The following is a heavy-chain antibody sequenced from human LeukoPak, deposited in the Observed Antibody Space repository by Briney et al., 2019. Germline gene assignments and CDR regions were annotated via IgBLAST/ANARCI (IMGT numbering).Heavy chain of an antibody. CDR2: IYYNGTT. Sequence: PSETLSLTCTVSGGSISTFYWSWIRRPPGKGLEWIGFIYYNGTTNYNPSLRSRGTISVDTSKSQFSLKLSSVTAADTAVYYCARQCNSASCPYDYWGQGTLVTVSS. J-gene: IGHJ4*02. V-gene: IGHV4-59*08. D-gene: IGHD2-2*01. CDR3: ARQCNSASCPYDY. CDR1: GGSISTFY.